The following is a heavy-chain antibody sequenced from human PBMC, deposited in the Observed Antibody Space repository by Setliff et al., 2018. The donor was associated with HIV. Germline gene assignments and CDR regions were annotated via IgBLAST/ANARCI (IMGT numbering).Heavy chain of an antibody. V-gene: IGHV4-34*01. D-gene: IGHD3-10*01. CDR3: ARGAGYYGSGSSLPLGY. CDR1: GGSFSGYY. CDR2: INHSGST. J-gene: IGHJ4*02. Sequence: SETLSLTCAVYGGSFSGYYWSWIRQPPGKGLEWIGEINHSGSTNYNPSLKSRVTISVDTSKNQFSLKLNSVTAADTAVYYCARGAGYYGSGSSLPLGYWGQGTLVTVS.